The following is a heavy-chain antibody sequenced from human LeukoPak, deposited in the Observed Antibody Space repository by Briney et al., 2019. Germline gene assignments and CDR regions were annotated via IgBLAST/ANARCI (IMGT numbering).Heavy chain of an antibody. V-gene: IGHV4-59*12. CDR1: GGSISSCY. J-gene: IGHJ4*02. D-gene: IGHD6-13*01. CDR3: AREGVAAAGTLYYFDY. Sequence: SETLSLTCTVSGGSISSCYWSWIRQPPGKGLEWIGYIYYSGSTNYNPSLKSRVTISVDTSKNQFSLKLSSVTAADTAVYYCAREGVAAAGTLYYFDYWGQGTLVTVSS. CDR2: IYYSGST.